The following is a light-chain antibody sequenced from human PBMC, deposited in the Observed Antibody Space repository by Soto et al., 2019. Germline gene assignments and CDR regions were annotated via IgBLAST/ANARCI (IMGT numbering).Light chain of an antibody. V-gene: IGLV2-11*01. CDR3: CSYAGTYTVV. CDR1: SSDVGDYNY. CDR2: EVS. Sequence: QSVLTQPRSVSGSPGRSVTISCTGTSSDVGDYNYVSWYQQHPGKAPKFIIYEVSKRPAGVPDRFSGSKSGNTASLTISGLQAEDEADYYCCSYAGTYTVVFGGGTQLTVL. J-gene: IGLJ2*01.